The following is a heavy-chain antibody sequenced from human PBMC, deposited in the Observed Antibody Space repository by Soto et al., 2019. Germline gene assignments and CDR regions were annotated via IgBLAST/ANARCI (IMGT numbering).Heavy chain of an antibody. CDR1: GFTVSSKY. Sequence: GGSLRLSCAASGFTVSSKYMSWVRQAPGKGLEWVSIIWSAGMTYYADSVRGRFTISRDNFKNTLYLQMNSLRTHDTAVEGCAREAPIDLWAQGTTVTVSS. CDR3: AREAPIDL. V-gene: IGHV3-53*01. J-gene: IGHJ6*02. CDR2: IWSAGMT.